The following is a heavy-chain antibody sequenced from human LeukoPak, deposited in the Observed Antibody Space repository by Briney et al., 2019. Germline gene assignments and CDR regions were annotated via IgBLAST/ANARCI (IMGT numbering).Heavy chain of an antibody. CDR1: GFTLSSYS. V-gene: IGHV3-49*04. CDR3: TRNFGGVDY. CDR2: IRSKAYGGTT. J-gene: IGHJ4*02. Sequence: GGSLRLSCAASGFTLSSYSMNWVRQAPGKGLEWVGFIRSKAYGGTTEYAASVKGRFTISRDDSKSIAYLQMNSLKTEDTAVYYCTRNFGGVDYWGQGTLVTVSS. D-gene: IGHD3-10*01.